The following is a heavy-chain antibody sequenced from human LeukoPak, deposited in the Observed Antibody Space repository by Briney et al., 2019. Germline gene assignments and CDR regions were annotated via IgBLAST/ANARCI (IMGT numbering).Heavy chain of an antibody. CDR3: ARVGKTGY. J-gene: IGHJ4*02. CDR2: ISYDGSNK. CDR1: GCTFSSYA. V-gene: IGHV3-30-3*01. Sequence: SGGSLRLSCAASGCTFSSYAMHWVRQAPGKGLEWVAVISYDGSNKYYADSVKGRFTISRDNSKNTLYLQMNSLRAEDTAVYYCARVGKTGYWGQGTLVTVSS. D-gene: IGHD3-10*01.